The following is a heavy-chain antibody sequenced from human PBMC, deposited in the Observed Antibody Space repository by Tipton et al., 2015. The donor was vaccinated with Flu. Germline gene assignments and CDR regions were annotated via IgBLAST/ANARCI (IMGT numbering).Heavy chain of an antibody. CDR1: GFTFSDYW. CDR3: AKRYCSSTTCFTPDALAV. V-gene: IGHV3-7*03. J-gene: IGHJ3*01. D-gene: IGHD2-2*01. CDR2: INQDGSVK. Sequence: SLRLSCAASGFTFSDYWMTWVRQAPGKGLEWVANINQDGSVKYFVDSVKGRFTVSRDNSKNTLYLQMNNLRVEDTAVYYCAKRYCSSTTCFTPDALAVWGQGTTVTVS.